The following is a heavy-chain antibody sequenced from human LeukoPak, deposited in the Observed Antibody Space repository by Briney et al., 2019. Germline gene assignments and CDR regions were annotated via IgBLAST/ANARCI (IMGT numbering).Heavy chain of an antibody. J-gene: IGHJ3*02. CDR2: IYYSGST. Sequence: PSETLSLTCTVSGGSISSSSYYWGWIRQPPGKGLEWIGSIYYSGSTYYNPSLKSRVTISVDTSKNQFSLKLSSVTAADTAVYYCARVVRYDFWSGYLGAFDIWGQGTMVTVSS. CDR1: GGSISSSSYY. D-gene: IGHD3-3*01. CDR3: ARVVRYDFWSGYLGAFDI. V-gene: IGHV4-39*01.